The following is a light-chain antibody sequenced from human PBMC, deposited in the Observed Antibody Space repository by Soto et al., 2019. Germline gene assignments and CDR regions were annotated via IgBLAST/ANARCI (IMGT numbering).Light chain of an antibody. CDR3: HQYRSSPPYT. Sequence: EIVLTQSPGTLSLSPGERATLSCRASQSVSSSYLAWYQQKPAQAPRLLIYGASSRATGIPDRFSGSGSGTDFTLTISRLEPEDFAVYDCHQYRSSPPYTFDQGTNLEIQ. CDR2: GAS. CDR1: QSVSSSY. V-gene: IGKV3-20*01. J-gene: IGKJ2*01.